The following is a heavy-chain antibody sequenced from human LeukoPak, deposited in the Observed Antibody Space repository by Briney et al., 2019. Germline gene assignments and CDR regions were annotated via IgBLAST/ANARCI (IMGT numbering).Heavy chain of an antibody. CDR1: GFTFSSYW. CDR2: IKQDGSEK. J-gene: IGHJ4*02. Sequence: GGSLRLSCAASGFTFSSYWMSGVRHAPGKGLEWVANIKQDGSEKYYVDSVKGRFTISRDNSKNTLYLQMNSLRAEDTAVYYCAKGPLYDFWGQGTLVTVSS. V-gene: IGHV3-7*01. CDR3: AKGPLYDF.